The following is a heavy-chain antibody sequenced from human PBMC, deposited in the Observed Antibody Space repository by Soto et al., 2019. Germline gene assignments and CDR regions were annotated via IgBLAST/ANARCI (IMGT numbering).Heavy chain of an antibody. CDR2: IYYSGST. CDR3: ARAGGYNYHYDF. CDR1: GASISSYY. J-gene: IGHJ4*02. D-gene: IGHD5-18*01. V-gene: IGHV4-59*01. Sequence: PSETLSLTCTVSGASISSYYWSWIRQPPGKGLEWIGYIYYSGSTNYNPSLKSRVTISVDTSKNQFSLKLSSVIVADTAVYYCARAGGYNYHYDFWGQGTLVTVSS.